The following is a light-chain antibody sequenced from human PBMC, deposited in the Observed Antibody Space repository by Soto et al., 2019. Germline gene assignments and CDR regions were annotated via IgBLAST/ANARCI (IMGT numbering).Light chain of an antibody. CDR3: QQYDNWPPP. Sequence: EIVMTQSPATLSVSPGERATLSCRASQRVSNNLAWYQQRPGRSPRLLIYATSTRATGIPARFSGSGSGTEFTLTISSLQSEDFAVYYCQQYDNWPPPFGQVTRLEIK. J-gene: IGKJ5*01. V-gene: IGKV3-15*01. CDR1: QRVSNN. CDR2: ATS.